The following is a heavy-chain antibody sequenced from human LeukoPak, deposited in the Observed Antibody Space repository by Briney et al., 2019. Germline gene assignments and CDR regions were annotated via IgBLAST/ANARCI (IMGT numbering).Heavy chain of an antibody. D-gene: IGHD4-11*01. Sequence: SETLSLTCTVSGGSISSDYWSWIRQPPGKGLEWIGYFSHSGSTNYDPSLRSRVTMSVDTSKNQFSLKLTSVTAADTAVYYCARHRGLYSDFYFDYWGQGTQVTVSS. CDR1: GGSISSDY. V-gene: IGHV4-59*08. CDR2: FSHSGST. J-gene: IGHJ4*02. CDR3: ARHRGLYSDFYFDY.